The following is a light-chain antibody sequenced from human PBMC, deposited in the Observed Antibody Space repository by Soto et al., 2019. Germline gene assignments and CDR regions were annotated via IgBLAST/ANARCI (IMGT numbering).Light chain of an antibody. CDR1: SSDVGGYNY. Sequence: QSVLTQPPSASGSPGQSVTISCTGTSSDVGGYNYVSWYQQHPGKAPKLMIYEVSKRPSGVPDRFSGSKSGNTASLTVSGLQAEDEADYYCSSYAGRNNFVVFGGGTKSPS. CDR2: EVS. CDR3: SSYAGRNNFVV. V-gene: IGLV2-8*01. J-gene: IGLJ2*01.